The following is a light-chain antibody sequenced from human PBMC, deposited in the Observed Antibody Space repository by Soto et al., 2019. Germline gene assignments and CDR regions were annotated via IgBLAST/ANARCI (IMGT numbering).Light chain of an antibody. CDR2: DDD. J-gene: IGLJ1*01. Sequence: QSVLTQPPSVSAAPGQRVTISCSGSSSNIGGNSVSWYQQLPGTAPKLLIYDDDKRPSGIPDRFSGSKSGTSATLGITGFQTGDEADHYCGSWDSSLSAYVFGTGTK. CDR1: SSNIGGNS. CDR3: GSWDSSLSAYV. V-gene: IGLV1-51*01.